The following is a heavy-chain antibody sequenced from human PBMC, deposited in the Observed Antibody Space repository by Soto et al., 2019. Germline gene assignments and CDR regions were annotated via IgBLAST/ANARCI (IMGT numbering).Heavy chain of an antibody. V-gene: IGHV3-11*06. CDR2: SSNSGTSA. D-gene: IGHD1-1*01. CDR1: GFTFNEYY. Sequence: PGGSLRLSCAAPGFTFNEYYMSWIRQAPGKGLEWISYSSNSGTSARYADSVKGRFSISRDNAKNSLYLQINSLRGDDTAIYYCARSGDNYNLLDYWGQGTPVTVSS. CDR3: ARSGDNYNLLDY. J-gene: IGHJ4*02.